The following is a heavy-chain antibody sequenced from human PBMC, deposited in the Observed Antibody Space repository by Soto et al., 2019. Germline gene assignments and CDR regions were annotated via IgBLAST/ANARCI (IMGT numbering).Heavy chain of an antibody. D-gene: IGHD6-6*01. V-gene: IGHV4-34*01. CDR3: ASTVQLAPY. J-gene: IGHJ4*02. Sequence: SETLSLTCAVNGGSLSGYQWTWIRQTPGKGLEWIGEINDSGNINYNPSLKSRVTIFLDTPKKQISLKLNSVTAADSAVYYCASTVQLAPYWGQGTPVTVSS. CDR2: INDSGNI. CDR1: GGSLSGYQ.